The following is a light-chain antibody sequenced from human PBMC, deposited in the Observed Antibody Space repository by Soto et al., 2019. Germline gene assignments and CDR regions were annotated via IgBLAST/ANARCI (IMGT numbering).Light chain of an antibody. Sequence: DIQMTQSPSTLSASVGDRVTITCRATQSINRWLAWYQQKPGKAPKVIIYQASNLASGVPARFSGSESGTEFTLTISSLQPDDFASYYCQQYISYPWTFGQGTTVEIK. CDR1: QSINRW. CDR2: QAS. V-gene: IGKV1-5*03. J-gene: IGKJ1*01. CDR3: QQYISYPWT.